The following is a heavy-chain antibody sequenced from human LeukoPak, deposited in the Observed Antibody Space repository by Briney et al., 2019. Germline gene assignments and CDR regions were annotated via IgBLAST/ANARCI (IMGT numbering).Heavy chain of an antibody. V-gene: IGHV3-23*01. Sequence: GGSLRLSCSAAGFTFSRSDMIWVRQAPGKGLEWVSIISGSGGSTFYADSVRGRFTISRDNSDNRLYLQMNSLRVEDTAVYFCVKKGSSWSPRFDSWGQGTLVTVSS. D-gene: IGHD6-13*01. CDR1: GFTFSRSD. CDR2: ISGSGGST. J-gene: IGHJ5*01. CDR3: VKKGSSWSPRFDS.